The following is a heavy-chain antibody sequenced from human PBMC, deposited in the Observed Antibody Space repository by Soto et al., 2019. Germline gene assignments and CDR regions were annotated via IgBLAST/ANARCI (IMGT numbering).Heavy chain of an antibody. J-gene: IGHJ4*02. CDR2: ISSGSTFT. V-gene: IGHV3-11*06. Sequence: GGSLDLSCAASGYTFSSYYMSWIRKTQGRGLEWISYISSGSTFTKYTDSVQGRFTIYRDNAKNSLYLQMNSLTAEDTAVYYCARLGDSTLDAFWYYFDVWGQGTQVTVSS. CDR1: GYTFSSYY. CDR3: ARLGDSTLDAFWYYFDV. D-gene: IGHD3-16*01.